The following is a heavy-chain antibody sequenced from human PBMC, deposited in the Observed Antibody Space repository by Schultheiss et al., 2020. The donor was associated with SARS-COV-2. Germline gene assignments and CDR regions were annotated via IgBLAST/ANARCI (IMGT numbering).Heavy chain of an antibody. J-gene: IGHJ5*02. CDR3: ARGEIMTTVTTLDYNWFDP. CDR1: GGSISSSNW. V-gene: IGHV4-4*02. Sequence: SETLSLTCAVSGGSISSSNWWSWVRQPPGKGLEWIGYIYYSGSTNYNPSLKSRVTISVDTSKNQFSLKLSSVTAADTAVYYCARGEIMTTVTTLDYNWFDPWGQGTLVTVAS. CDR2: IYYSGST. D-gene: IGHD4-17*01.